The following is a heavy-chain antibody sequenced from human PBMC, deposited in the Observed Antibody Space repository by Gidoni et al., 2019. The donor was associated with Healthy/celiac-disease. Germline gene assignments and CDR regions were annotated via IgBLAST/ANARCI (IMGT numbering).Heavy chain of an antibody. CDR1: GFPFSSYR. CDR3: ARDVASYSSSWPYFDY. CDR2: ISSSSSYI. V-gene: IGHV3-21*01. D-gene: IGHD6-13*01. J-gene: IGHJ4*02. Sequence: EVQLVESGGGLVKPGGSLRLSCAASGFPFSSYRLNWVRPAPGKGLEGVSSISSSSSYIYYADSVKGRFTISRDNAKNSLYLQMNSLRAEDTAVYYCARDVASYSSSWPYFDYWGQGTLVTVSS.